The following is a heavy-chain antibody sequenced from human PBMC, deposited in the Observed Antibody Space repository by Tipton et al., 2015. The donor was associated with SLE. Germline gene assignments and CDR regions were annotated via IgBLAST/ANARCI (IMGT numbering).Heavy chain of an antibody. V-gene: IGHV1-2*02. D-gene: IGHD3-10*01. CDR1: AYTFTAYY. Sequence: QLVQSGAEVKKPGASVKVSCKASAYTFTAYYVHWVRQAPGQGLEWMGWLDPDSGDRYSAQKFQGRLTMTRDTSITTAYMDLSSLRSDDAAVYFCARDLGHCYGSGAYYASDIWGQGTMVTVSS. CDR3: ARDLGHCYGSGAYYASDI. J-gene: IGHJ3*02. CDR2: LDPDSGDR.